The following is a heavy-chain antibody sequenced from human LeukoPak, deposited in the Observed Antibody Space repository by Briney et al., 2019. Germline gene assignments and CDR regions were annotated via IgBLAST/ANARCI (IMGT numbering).Heavy chain of an antibody. CDR3: ARVGDLYRAHRVRGLSPDYYYMDV. D-gene: IGHD3-10*01. CDR1: GFTFSSYR. CDR2: VNYSGST. J-gene: IGHJ6*03. Sequence: GSLRLSSAASGFTFSSYRMSRVRQSPVKGLEWIGEVNYSGSTAYNPSLKSRVTISVDASKNQFSLTVSSLTAADTAVYYCARVGDLYRAHRVRGLSPDYYYMDVWGKGTTVTVSS. V-gene: IGHV4-34*01.